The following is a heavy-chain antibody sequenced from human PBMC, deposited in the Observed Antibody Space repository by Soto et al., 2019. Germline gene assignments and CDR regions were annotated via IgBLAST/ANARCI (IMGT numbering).Heavy chain of an antibody. Sequence: GGSLRIYCAASGFTFNTYWMSWVRQAPGKGLEWVANIKPDGSEKWYVDSVKGRFTISRDNAKNSLYLQMNSLRAEDTAVYFCARGDYYDTSGPFSDAFDIWGQGTIVTVAS. V-gene: IGHV3-7*04. CDR3: ARGDYYDTSGPFSDAFDI. CDR2: IKPDGSEK. CDR1: GFTFNTYW. J-gene: IGHJ3*02. D-gene: IGHD3-22*01.